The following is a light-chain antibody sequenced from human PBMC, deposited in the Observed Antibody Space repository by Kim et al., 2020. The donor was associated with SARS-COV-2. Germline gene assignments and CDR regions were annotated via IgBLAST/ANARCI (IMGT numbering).Light chain of an antibody. CDR3: YSTDSSGNHRV. CDR1: ALPKKY. V-gene: IGLV3-10*01. J-gene: IGLJ2*01. CDR2: EDS. Sequence: PGQTARITCSGEALPKKYAYRYQQKSGQAPVLVIYEDSKRPSGIPERFSGSSSGTMATLTISGAQVEDEADYYCYSTDSSGNHRVFGGGTQLAVL.